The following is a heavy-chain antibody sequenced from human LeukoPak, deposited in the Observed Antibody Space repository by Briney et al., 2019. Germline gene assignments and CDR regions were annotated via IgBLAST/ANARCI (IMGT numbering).Heavy chain of an antibody. V-gene: IGHV1-69*13. CDR2: IIPIFGTA. Sequence: GASVKVSCKASGGTFSSYAISWVRQAPGQGLEWMGGIIPIFGTANYAQKFQGRVTITADESTSTAYMELSSLRSEDTAVYYCARIVWSGYPSPYYFDYWGQGTLVTVSS. CDR1: GGTFSSYA. D-gene: IGHD3-3*01. J-gene: IGHJ4*02. CDR3: ARIVWSGYPSPYYFDY.